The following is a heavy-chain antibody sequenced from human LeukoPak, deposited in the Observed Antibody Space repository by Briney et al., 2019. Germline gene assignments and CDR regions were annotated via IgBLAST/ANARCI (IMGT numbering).Heavy chain of an antibody. V-gene: IGHV1-46*01. D-gene: IGHD6-13*01. CDR1: GYTFTSYY. CDR3: AREIVGAYSSTPPLFDY. J-gene: IGHJ4*02. CDR2: INPSGGST. Sequence: ASVKVSCKASGYTFTSYYMHWVRQAPGQGLEWMGIINPSGGSTSYAQKFQGRVTMTRDTSTSTVYMELSILRSEDTAVYYCAREIVGAYSSTPPLFDYWGQGTLVTVSS.